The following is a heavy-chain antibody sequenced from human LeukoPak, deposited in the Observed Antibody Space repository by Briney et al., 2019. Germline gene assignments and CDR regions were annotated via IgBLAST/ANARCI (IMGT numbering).Heavy chain of an antibody. Sequence: GGSLRLSCAASGFTFSSSPMSWVRQAPGRGWDWVSSISADGPTSYADSVKGGFTISKDNPKNTLYLKMNSLRGEDTAVYYCAKVSRGGNSGWYEGEGGQGPLVTVSS. CDR2: ISADGPT. J-gene: IGHJ4*02. D-gene: IGHD6-13*01. V-gene: IGHV3-23*01. CDR3: AKVSRGGNSGWYEGE. CDR1: GFTFSSSP.